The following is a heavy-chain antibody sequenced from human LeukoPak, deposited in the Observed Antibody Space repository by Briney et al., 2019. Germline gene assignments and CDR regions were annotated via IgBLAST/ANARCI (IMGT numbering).Heavy chain of an antibody. CDR2: IYYSGST. CDR1: GGSISSYY. Sequence: PSETLSLTCTVSGGSISSYYWSWIRQPPGKGLEWIGYIYYSGSTNYNPSLKSRVTISVDTSKNQFSLKLSSVTAADTAVYYCARHISSYDSSGSFDYWGQGTLVTVSS. CDR3: ARHISSYDSSGSFDY. V-gene: IGHV4-59*08. D-gene: IGHD3-22*01. J-gene: IGHJ4*02.